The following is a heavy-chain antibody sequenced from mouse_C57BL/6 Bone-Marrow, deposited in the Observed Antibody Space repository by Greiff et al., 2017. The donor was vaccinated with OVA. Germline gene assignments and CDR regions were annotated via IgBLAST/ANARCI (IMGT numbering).Heavy chain of an antibody. CDR1: VYTFTSYG. V-gene: IGHV1-81*01. CDR3: ARAYYGSSGAY. D-gene: IGHD1-1*01. CDR2: IYPRSGNT. Sequence: QVQLQQSGAELARPGASVKLSCKASVYTFTSYGISWVKQRTGQGLEWIGEIYPRSGNTYYNEKFKGKATLTADKSSSTAYMELRSLTSEDSAVYFCARAYYGSSGAYWGQGTLVTVSA. J-gene: IGHJ3*01.